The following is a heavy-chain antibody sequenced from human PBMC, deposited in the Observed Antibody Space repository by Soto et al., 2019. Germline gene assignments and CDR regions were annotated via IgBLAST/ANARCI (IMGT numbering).Heavy chain of an antibody. D-gene: IGHD4-4*01. CDR2: LYYTGTT. V-gene: IGHV4-39*01. CDR3: ARAPAVTPFDY. CDR1: GGSIGSSSYY. J-gene: IGHJ4*02. Sequence: SETLSLTCSVSGGSIGSSSYYFGWIRQPPGKGLEWIGSLYYTGTTYYNSSLKSRVTISADKSQNQFSLRLTSVTAADTAVYYCARAPAVTPFDYWGQGTLVTVSS.